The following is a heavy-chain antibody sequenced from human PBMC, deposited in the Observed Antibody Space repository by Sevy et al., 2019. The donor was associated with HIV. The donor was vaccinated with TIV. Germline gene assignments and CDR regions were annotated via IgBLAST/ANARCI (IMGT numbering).Heavy chain of an antibody. Sequence: GGSLRLSCAASGFTVNSNYMTWVRQAPGKGLEGVSVIYSDGTTYHADSVKDRFTISRDNFKNTLYLQMNSLRAEDTAVYYCARGKSGHGYALNYWGQGTLVTVSS. CDR2: IYSDGTT. CDR1: GFTVNSNY. J-gene: IGHJ4*02. V-gene: IGHV3-66*01. CDR3: ARGKSGHGYALNY. D-gene: IGHD5-18*01.